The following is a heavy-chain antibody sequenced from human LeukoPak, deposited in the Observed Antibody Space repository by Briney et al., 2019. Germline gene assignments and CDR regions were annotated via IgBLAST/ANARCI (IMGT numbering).Heavy chain of an antibody. J-gene: IGHJ6*04. Sequence: SQTLSLTCVISGDSVSSNRAAWSWIRQSPSRGLEWLGRTYYRSTWYYDYATSVKSRISITPDTSKNQFSLQPNSVTPEDTAVYYCARGSHASLWVWGKGTTVTVSS. D-gene: IGHD2-2*01. V-gene: IGHV6-1*01. CDR2: TYYRSTWYY. CDR1: GDSVSSNRAA. CDR3: ARGSHASLWV.